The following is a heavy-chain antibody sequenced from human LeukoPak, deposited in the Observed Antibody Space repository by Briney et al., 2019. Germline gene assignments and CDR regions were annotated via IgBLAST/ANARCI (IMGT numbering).Heavy chain of an antibody. D-gene: IGHD5-18*01. CDR2: ISGGGDGA. CDR3: AKRTRGYSYGTLDY. CDR1: GFCFSTCA. J-gene: IGHJ4*02. Sequence: VGSLRLSCAVSGFCFSTCAMYWVRQAPGKGLEWVSTISGGGDGALYADSVKGRFTISRDNSKNTLFLQMNSLRAEDTAVYYCAKRTRGYSYGTLDYWGQGTLVTVSS. V-gene: IGHV3-23*01.